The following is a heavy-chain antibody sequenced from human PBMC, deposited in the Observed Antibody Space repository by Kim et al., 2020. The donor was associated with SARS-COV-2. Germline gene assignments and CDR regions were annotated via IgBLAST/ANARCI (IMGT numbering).Heavy chain of an antibody. J-gene: IGHJ2*01. CDR1: GGSISSYY. CDR2: IYTSGST. CDR3: ARDPLLSYYYDSSGYSLDSSVWYFDL. Sequence: SETLSLTCTVSGGSISSYYWSWIRQPAGKGLEWIGRIYTSGSTNYNPSLKSRVTMSVDTSKNQFSLKLSSVTAADTAVYYCARDPLLSYYYDSSGYSLDSSVWYFDLWGRGTLVTVSS. D-gene: IGHD3-22*01. V-gene: IGHV4-4*07.